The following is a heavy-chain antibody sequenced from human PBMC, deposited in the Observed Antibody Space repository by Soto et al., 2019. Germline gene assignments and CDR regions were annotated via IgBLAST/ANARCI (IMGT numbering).Heavy chain of an antibody. CDR2: IYYSGST. D-gene: IGHD2-15*01. Sequence: QLQLQESGPGLVKPSESLSLTCTVSGGSISSSSYYWGWIRQPPGKGLEWIGSIYYSGSTYYNPSLKSRVTISVDTSKNQFALKLSSVTAADTAVYYCARSYCSGGSCYFRASVNAFDIWGQGTMVTVSS. V-gene: IGHV4-39*01. CDR3: ARSYCSGGSCYFRASVNAFDI. CDR1: GGSISSSSYY. J-gene: IGHJ3*02.